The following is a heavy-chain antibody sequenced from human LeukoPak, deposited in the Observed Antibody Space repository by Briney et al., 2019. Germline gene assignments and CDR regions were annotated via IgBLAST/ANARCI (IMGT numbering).Heavy chain of an antibody. Sequence: ASVKVSCKASGDTFTGYYMHWVRQAPGQGLKWMGWINPNSGGTNYAQKFQGRVTMTRDTSISTAHMELSRLRSDDTAVYYCASGYDILTGYLSPVGYWGQGTLVTVSS. J-gene: IGHJ4*02. D-gene: IGHD3-9*01. CDR2: INPNSGGT. V-gene: IGHV1-2*02. CDR1: GDTFTGYY. CDR3: ASGYDILTGYLSPVGY.